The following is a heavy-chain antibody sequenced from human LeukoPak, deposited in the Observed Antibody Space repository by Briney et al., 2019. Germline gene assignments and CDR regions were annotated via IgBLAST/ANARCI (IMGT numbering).Heavy chain of an antibody. V-gene: IGHV3-20*04. CDR3: ARDTSSGYPSYYYYYMDV. J-gene: IGHJ6*03. CDR2: INWNGGST. Sequence: PGGSLRLSCAASGFTFDDYGMSWVRQAPGEGLEWVSGINWNGGSTGYADSVKGRFTISRDNAKNSLYLQMNSLRAEDTALYYCARDTSSGYPSYYYYYMDVWGKGTTVTVSS. CDR1: GFTFDDYG. D-gene: IGHD3-22*01.